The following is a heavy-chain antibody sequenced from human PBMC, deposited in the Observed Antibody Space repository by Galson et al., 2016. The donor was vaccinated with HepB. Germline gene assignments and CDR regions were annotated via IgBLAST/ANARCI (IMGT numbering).Heavy chain of an antibody. V-gene: IGHV1-69*01. D-gene: IGHD1-26*01. CDR2: IIPSSDTI. CDR3: ARNRYSMNYYGHY. Sequence: SCKVSGGSFTTYPIFWVRQAPGQGLEWMGGIIPSSDTINYAQKFQGRVTITADESTRTAYMELSSLRSGDTAIYYCARNRYSMNYYGHYWGQGTLVTVSS. J-gene: IGHJ4*02. CDR1: GGSFTTYP.